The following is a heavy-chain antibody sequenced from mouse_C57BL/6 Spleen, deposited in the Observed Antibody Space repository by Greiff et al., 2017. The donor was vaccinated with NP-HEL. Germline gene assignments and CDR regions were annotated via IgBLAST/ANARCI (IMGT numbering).Heavy chain of an antibody. Sequence: QVQLQQPGAELVKPGASVKLSCKASGYTFTSYWMHWVKQRPGQGLEWIGMIHPNSGSTNYNEKFKSKATLTVDKSSSTAYMQLSSLTSADSAVYYCAGYSNYPHYYAMDYWGQGTSVTVSS. V-gene: IGHV1-64*01. J-gene: IGHJ4*01. CDR1: GYTFTSYW. CDR3: AGYSNYPHYYAMDY. CDR2: IHPNSGST. D-gene: IGHD2-5*01.